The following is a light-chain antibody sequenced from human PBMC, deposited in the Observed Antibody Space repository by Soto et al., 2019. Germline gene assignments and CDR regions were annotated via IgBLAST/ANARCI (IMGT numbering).Light chain of an antibody. Sequence: EFVLTQSPGKLSLSPGERATLSCRASQSISSSFLAWYQQQPGQAPRLLIYGASSRGTGIPDRFSGSGSGTEFTLTISRLEPYDFAVYYCQQYGSSPPLTFGGGTKVEIK. J-gene: IGKJ4*01. CDR2: GAS. CDR1: QSISSSF. V-gene: IGKV3-20*01. CDR3: QQYGSSPPLT.